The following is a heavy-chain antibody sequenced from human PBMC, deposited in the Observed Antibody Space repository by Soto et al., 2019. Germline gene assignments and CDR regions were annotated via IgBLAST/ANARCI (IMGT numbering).Heavy chain of an antibody. CDR1: GGSISSSSYY. J-gene: IGHJ5*02. CDR3: ARQELWFGESPGWFAP. Sequence: QLQLQESGPGLVKPSETLSLTCTVSGGSISSSSYYWGWIRQPPGKGLEWIGSIYYSGSTYYNPSPKSRVTTAVDTSMNQFSLKLSAVTAADTAVYYCARQELWFGESPGWFAPWGQGTLVTVSS. CDR2: IYYSGST. D-gene: IGHD3-10*01. V-gene: IGHV4-39*01.